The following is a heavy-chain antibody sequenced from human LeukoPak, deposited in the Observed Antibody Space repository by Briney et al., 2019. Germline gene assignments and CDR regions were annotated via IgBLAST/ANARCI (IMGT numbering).Heavy chain of an antibody. CDR2: ISSSSSTI. Sequence: GGSLRLSCAASGFTFTSYSMNWVRQAPGKGLEWVSYISSSSSTIYYADSVKGRFTISRDNAKNSLYLQMNSLRDEDTAVYYCASLYGSGSYVAYYYGMDVWGQGTTVTVSS. V-gene: IGHV3-48*02. CDR1: GFTFTSYS. CDR3: ASLYGSGSYVAYYYGMDV. J-gene: IGHJ6*02. D-gene: IGHD3-10*01.